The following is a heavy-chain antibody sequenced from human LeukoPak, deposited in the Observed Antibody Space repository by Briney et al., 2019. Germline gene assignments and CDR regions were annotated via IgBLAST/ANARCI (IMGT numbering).Heavy chain of an antibody. D-gene: IGHD3-22*01. CDR1: RFNFSRYW. CDR3: AKDRVYSDSSGNHYYFYYGMDV. J-gene: IGHJ6*02. CDR2: IKQDGNEK. Sequence: PGGSLRLSCTASRFNFSRYWMNWVRQAPGKGLEWVANIKQDGNEKYYVASVEGRFTISRDNDKNLLYLEMSSLRAEDTAVYYCAKDRVYSDSSGNHYYFYYGMDVWGQGTTVTVSS. V-gene: IGHV3-7*03.